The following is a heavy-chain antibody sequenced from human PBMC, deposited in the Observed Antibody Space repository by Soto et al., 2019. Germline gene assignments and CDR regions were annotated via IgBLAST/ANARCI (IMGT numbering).Heavy chain of an antibody. CDR2: ISAYNGNT. Sequence: ASVKVSCKASGYTFTSYGISWVRQAPGQGLEWMGWISAYNGNTNYAQKLQGRVTMTTDTSTSTAYMELRSLRSDDTAVYYCARSLWFGELSSSGFDPWGQGTLVTVSS. J-gene: IGHJ5*02. CDR3: ARSLWFGELSSSGFDP. CDR1: GYTFTSYG. D-gene: IGHD3-10*01. V-gene: IGHV1-18*01.